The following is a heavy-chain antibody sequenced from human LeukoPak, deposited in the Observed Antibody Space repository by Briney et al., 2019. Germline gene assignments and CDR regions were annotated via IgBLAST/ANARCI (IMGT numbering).Heavy chain of an antibody. V-gene: IGHV3-74*01. CDR3: VRDLGGRSGH. D-gene: IGHD1-26*01. CDR2: INEDGSTT. CDR1: GFTFSSNW. J-gene: IGHJ4*02. Sequence: GGSLRLSCAASGFTFSSNWMHWVRQAPGKGLVWVSRINEDGSTTNYADSVEGRSTIFRDNAKNTLYLQMNSLRAEDTAVYYCVRDLGGRSGHWGQGTLVTVSS.